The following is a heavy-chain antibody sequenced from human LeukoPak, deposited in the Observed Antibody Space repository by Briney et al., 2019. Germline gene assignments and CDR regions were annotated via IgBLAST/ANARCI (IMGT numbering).Heavy chain of an antibody. CDR1: GVTFSNYW. J-gene: IGHJ4*02. CDR3: ARDIYGGHDY. D-gene: IGHD2-21*01. V-gene: IGHV3-7*04. CDR2: IKQDGSEK. Sequence: GGSLRLSCAASGVTFSNYWMSWVRQAPARGLEWVANIKQDGSEKSYVDSVEGRFTISRDNAKKSLYLHVNSLRAEDTAVYYCARDIYGGHDYWGQGTLLTVSS.